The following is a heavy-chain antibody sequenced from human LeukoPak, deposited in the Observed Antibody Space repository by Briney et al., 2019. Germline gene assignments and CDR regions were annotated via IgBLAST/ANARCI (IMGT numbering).Heavy chain of an antibody. Sequence: ASVEVSCKASGYIFNGYFMHWVRQAPGQGPEWMGCINPISGATKYAPKFQGRVTVSRDTSISTAYMELSRLTSDDSAVYYCARDPAADEVVLDYWGQGTLVTVSS. CDR2: INPISGAT. V-gene: IGHV1-2*02. D-gene: IGHD6-13*01. J-gene: IGHJ4*02. CDR3: ARDPAADEVVLDY. CDR1: GYIFNGYF.